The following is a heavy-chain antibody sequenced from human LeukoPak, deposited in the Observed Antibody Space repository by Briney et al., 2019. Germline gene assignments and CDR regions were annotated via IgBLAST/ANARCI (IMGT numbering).Heavy chain of an antibody. V-gene: IGHV4-61*02. CDR3: ARGPVRGVLDY. J-gene: IGHJ4*02. CDR2: IYTSEST. CDR1: GGSISSSNYY. Sequence: TPSETLSLTCSVSGGSISSSNYYWSWIRQPAGKGLEWIGRIYTSESTNYNPSLKSRVTISVDTSRNQFSLKLSSVTAADTAVYYCARGPVRGVLDYWGQGTLVTVSS. D-gene: IGHD3-10*01.